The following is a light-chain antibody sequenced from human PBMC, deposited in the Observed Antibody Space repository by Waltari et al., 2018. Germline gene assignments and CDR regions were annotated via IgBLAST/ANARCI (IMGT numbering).Light chain of an antibody. J-gene: IGLJ3*02. CDR2: DVS. CDR3: ASYTSSSTWV. Sequence: QSALTQPASVSGSPGQSTTISCTGTSSDVGGYNYVCWYQHHPGKAPKLMIYDVSYRPSGVSNRFSGSKSGNTASRTNSGLQAEDEADYYCASYTSSSTWVFGGGTKLTVL. V-gene: IGLV2-14*03. CDR1: SSDVGGYNY.